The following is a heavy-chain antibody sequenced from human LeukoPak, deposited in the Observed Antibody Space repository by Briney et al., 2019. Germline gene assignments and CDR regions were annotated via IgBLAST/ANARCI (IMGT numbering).Heavy chain of an antibody. J-gene: IGHJ4*02. CDR2: ISYDGSNK. V-gene: IGHV3-30*03. CDR1: GFTFSSYG. CDR3: ARDPRQGGSSGYLLY. D-gene: IGHD3-22*01. Sequence: GRSLRLSCAASGFTFSSYGMHWVRQAPGKGLEWVAVISYDGSNKYYADSVKGRFTISRDNSKNTLYLQMNSLRAEDTAVYYCARDPRQGGSSGYLLYWGQGTLVTVSS.